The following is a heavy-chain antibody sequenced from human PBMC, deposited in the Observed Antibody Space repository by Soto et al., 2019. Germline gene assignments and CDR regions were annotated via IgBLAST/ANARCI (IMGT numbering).Heavy chain of an antibody. J-gene: IGHJ5*02. D-gene: IGHD3-22*01. V-gene: IGHV4-59*01. Sequence: SETLSLTCTVSGGSISSYYWSWIRQPPGKGLEWIGYVRDTGSTNYNPSLKSRVTISIDTSRNQFSLSLSSVTAADTAVYFCARYSPPKKTYDSNPGWFDPWGQGTLVTV. CDR1: GGSISSYY. CDR3: ARYSPPKKTYDSNPGWFDP. CDR2: VRDTGST.